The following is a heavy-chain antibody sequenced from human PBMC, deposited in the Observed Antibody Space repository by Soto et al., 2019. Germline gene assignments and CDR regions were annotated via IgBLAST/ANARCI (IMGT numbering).Heavy chain of an antibody. V-gene: IGHV3-21*01. CDR1: GFTFSSYS. CDR2: ISSSSNYI. Sequence: GRNLRLSCVVSGFTFSSYSMNWVRQAPGKGLEWVSSISSSSNYIYYADSVKGRFTISRGNAKNSLYLQMNSLRSEHTAVYYCARDRYSSGWYDLVYWVQGT. CDR3: ARDRYSSGWYDLVY. D-gene: IGHD6-19*01. J-gene: IGHJ4*02.